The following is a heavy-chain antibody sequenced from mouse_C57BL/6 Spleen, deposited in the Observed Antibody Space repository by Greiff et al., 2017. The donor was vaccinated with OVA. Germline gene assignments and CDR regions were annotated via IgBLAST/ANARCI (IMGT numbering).Heavy chain of an antibody. CDR2: IDPSDSYT. CDR1: GYTFTSYW. CDR3: ARGGGGYYDWYFDV. V-gene: IGHV1-59*01. J-gene: IGHJ1*03. Sequence: QVQLKQPGAELVRPGTSVKLSCKASGYTFTSYWMHWVKQRPGQGLEWIGVIDPSDSYTNYNQKFKGKATLTVDTSSSTAYMQLSSLTSEDSAVYYCARGGGGYYDWYFDVWGTGTTVTVSS. D-gene: IGHD2-3*01.